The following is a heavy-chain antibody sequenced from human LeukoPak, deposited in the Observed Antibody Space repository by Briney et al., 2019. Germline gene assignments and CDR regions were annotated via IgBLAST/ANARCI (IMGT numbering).Heavy chain of an antibody. CDR1: GYTITNNY. CDR2: INPSGTGT. J-gene: IGHJ4*02. V-gene: IGHV1-46*01. D-gene: IGHD6-6*01. Sequence: ASVKVSCKASGYTITNNYMHWVRQAPGQGLEWMGVINPSGTGTSYAQKFQGRVTITRNTSISTAYMELSSLRPEDTAVYYCARGPRIAARPSIDYWGQGTLVTVSS. CDR3: ARGPRIAARPSIDY.